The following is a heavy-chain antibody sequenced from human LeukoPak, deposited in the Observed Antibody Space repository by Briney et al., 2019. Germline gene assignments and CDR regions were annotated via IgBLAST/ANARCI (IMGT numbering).Heavy chain of an antibody. J-gene: IGHJ5*02. CDR2: INSDGSST. V-gene: IGHV3-74*01. CDR3: ARGRGPYGWFDP. CDR1: GFTVSSYW. Sequence: PGGSLRLSCAASGFTVSSYWMHWVRQAPGKGLVWVSRINSDGSSTNYADSVKGRFTISRDNAKNTLYLQMNSLRVEDTAEYYCARGRGPYGWFDPWGQGTLVTVPS. D-gene: IGHD3-10*01.